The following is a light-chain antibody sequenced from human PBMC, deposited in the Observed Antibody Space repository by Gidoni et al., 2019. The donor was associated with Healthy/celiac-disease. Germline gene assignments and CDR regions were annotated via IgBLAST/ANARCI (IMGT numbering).Light chain of an antibody. CDR1: QSLVYRDGNTY. J-gene: IGKJ2*01. V-gene: IGKV2-30*01. CDR3: MQDTHWPPA. Sequence: EVVMTQSPLSLPVTLGQPASISCRSSQSLVYRDGNTYLNWFQQRPGQSPRRLIYKVSNRDSGVPDRFSGSGSGTDFTLKISRVEAEDVGVYYCMQDTHWPPAFGQGTKLEIK. CDR2: KVS.